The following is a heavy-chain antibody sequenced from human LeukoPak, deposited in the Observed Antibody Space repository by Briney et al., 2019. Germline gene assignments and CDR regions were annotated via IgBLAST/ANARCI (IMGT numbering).Heavy chain of an antibody. Sequence: SETLSLTFPVSGGSISSYYWSWVRPPPGKGLEWIGSIYYSGSTNYNPSLKSRVTISVDTSRNQFSLKLNSVTAADTAVYYCARGLRTIFGVVIKQGGAFDIWGQGTMVTVSS. J-gene: IGHJ3*02. V-gene: IGHV4-59*01. CDR2: IYYSGST. D-gene: IGHD3-3*01. CDR3: ARGLRTIFGVVIKQGGAFDI. CDR1: GGSISSYY.